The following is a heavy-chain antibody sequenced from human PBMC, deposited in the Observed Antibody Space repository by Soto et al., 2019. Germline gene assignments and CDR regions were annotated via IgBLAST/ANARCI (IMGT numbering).Heavy chain of an antibody. J-gene: IGHJ6*02. Sequence: PSETLSLTCTVSGGSISSYYWSWIRQPPGKGLEWIGYMYNTGSTVYNPSLKSRVTISVDTSKNQFSLKLSAVTAADTAVYYCARGGRRSPGMDVWGQGTTVTVSS. CDR2: MYNTGST. CDR1: GGSISSYY. V-gene: IGHV4-59*12. CDR3: ARGGRRSPGMDV.